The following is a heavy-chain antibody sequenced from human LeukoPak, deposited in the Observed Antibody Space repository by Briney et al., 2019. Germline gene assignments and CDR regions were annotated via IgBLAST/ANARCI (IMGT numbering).Heavy chain of an antibody. CDR1: GGSISSYC. V-gene: IGHV4-39*01. J-gene: IGHJ4*02. D-gene: IGHD6-13*01. CDR3: ARQVRQQLVRFDY. Sequence: SETLSLTCTVSGGSISSYCWSWIRQPPGKGLEWIGSIYYSGSTYYNPSLKSRVTISVDTTKNQFSLKLSSVTAADTAVYYCARQVRQQLVRFDYWGQGTLVTVSS. CDR2: IYYSGST.